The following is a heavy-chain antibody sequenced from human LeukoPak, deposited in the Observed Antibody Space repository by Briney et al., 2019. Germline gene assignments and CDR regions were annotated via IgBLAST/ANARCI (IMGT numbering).Heavy chain of an antibody. CDR2: VHYSGST. CDR1: GGSISSHY. V-gene: IGHV4-59*11. J-gene: IGHJ2*01. CDR3: ARDSAPVRTSWYFDL. Sequence: SETLSFTCTVSGGSISSHYLTWIRQPPGQALEWIGYVHYSGSTKYNPSLRSRVTILLDRSKNQFSLKLSPVTAADTAVYYCARDSAPVRTSWYFDLWGRGTLVTVSS. D-gene: IGHD1-14*01.